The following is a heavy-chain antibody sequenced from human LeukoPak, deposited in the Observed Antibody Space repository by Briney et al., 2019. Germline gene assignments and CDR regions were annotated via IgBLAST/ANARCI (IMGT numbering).Heavy chain of an antibody. CDR2: ISWNSGSI. Sequence: GRSLRLSCAASGFTFDDYAMHWVRQAPGKGLEWVSGISWNSGSIGYADSVKGRFTISRDNAKNSLYLQMNSLRAEDTALYYCAKVYNYDSSGYSDYWGQGTLVTVSS. CDR1: GFTFDDYA. V-gene: IGHV3-9*01. J-gene: IGHJ4*02. D-gene: IGHD3-22*01. CDR3: AKVYNYDSSGYSDY.